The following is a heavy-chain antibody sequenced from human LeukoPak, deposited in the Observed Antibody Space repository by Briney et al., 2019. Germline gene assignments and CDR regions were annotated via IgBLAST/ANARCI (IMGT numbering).Heavy chain of an antibody. J-gene: IGHJ5*02. CDR3: ARVPGVYFDFSIGFGSGWFDP. Sequence: PSQTLSLTCTVSGDSISSGDYSWGWIRQSPGKGLEWIGVISPKGITYYNPSLRGRVSISPDTSKNQFSLRLSSMTATDTAMYYCARVPGVYFDFSIGFGSGWFDPWGQGILVTVSS. V-gene: IGHV4-30-2*06. D-gene: IGHD3-3*01. CDR2: ISPKGIT. CDR1: GDSISSGDYS.